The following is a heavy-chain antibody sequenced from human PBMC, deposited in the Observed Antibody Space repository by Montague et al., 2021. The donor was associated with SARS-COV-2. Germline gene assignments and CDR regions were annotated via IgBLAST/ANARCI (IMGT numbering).Heavy chain of an antibody. J-gene: IGHJ5*02. D-gene: IGHD2-8*01. CDR1: GDSVSSNSAA. CDR2: TYYRSKWYN. Sequence: CAISGDSVSSNSAAWNWIRQSPSRGLEWLGRTYYRSKWYNDYAVSVKRRITINPDTSKNQFSLQLNSVTPEDTAVYYCARDDPYCTNGVCYTGNWFDPRGQGTLVTVSS. V-gene: IGHV6-1*01. CDR3: ARDDPYCTNGVCYTGNWFDP.